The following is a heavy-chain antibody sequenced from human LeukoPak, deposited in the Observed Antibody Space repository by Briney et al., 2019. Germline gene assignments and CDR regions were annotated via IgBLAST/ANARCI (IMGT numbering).Heavy chain of an antibody. CDR3: ARHCSSTSCYADWFDP. J-gene: IGHJ5*02. CDR2: MNPNSGNT. V-gene: IGHV1-8*01. Sequence: ASVKVSCKASGYTFTSYDINWVRQATGQGLEWMGWMNPNSGNTGYAQKFQGRVTMTRNTSTSTAYMELSSLRSEDTAVYYCARHCSSTSCYADWFDPWGQGTLVTVSS. CDR1: GYTFTSYD. D-gene: IGHD2-2*01.